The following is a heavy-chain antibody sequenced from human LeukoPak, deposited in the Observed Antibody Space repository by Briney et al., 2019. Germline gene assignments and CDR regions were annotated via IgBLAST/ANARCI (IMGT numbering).Heavy chain of an antibody. J-gene: IGHJ4*02. CDR1: GGSFSVYY. Sequence: SDTLSLTCGVSGGSFSVYYWSWIRQPPGKGLEWIGEINHSGSTNHNPTLKSRVTISVDTSKNQFSLKLSSVTAADTAVYYCASGQYYDLWSGYYVDWGQGTLVTVSA. V-gene: IGHV4-34*01. D-gene: IGHD3-3*01. CDR3: ASGQYYDLWSGYYVD. CDR2: INHSGST.